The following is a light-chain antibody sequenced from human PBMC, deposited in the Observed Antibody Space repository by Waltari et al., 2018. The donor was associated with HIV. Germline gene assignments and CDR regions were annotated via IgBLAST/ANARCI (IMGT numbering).Light chain of an antibody. CDR3: QQYNNWPPMYT. CDR2: GAS. CDR1: QSIGSD. J-gene: IGKJ2*01. V-gene: IGKV3-15*01. Sequence: EIVMPQSPATLSVSPGERATPPCRASQSIGSDLAWYQQKPGQAPRLLIYGASTRATGIPARFSGSGSGTEFTLTISSLQSEDFAVYSCQQYNNWPPMYTFGQGTKLEIK.